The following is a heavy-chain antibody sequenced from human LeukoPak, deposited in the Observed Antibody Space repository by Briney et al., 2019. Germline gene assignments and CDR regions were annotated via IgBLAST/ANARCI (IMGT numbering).Heavy chain of an antibody. J-gene: IGHJ4*02. D-gene: IGHD2-2*01. CDR2: IWYDGSKK. Sequence: GGSLRLSCAASGFTFTTDGMYWVRQAPGKGLEWVAIIWYDGSKKYYEDSVKGRFTISRDNSKHTLHLQMTSLRAEDTALYYCARGSPQVGYCSSTSRLNFELWGQGTLVTVSS. V-gene: IGHV3-33*01. CDR3: ARGSPQVGYCSSTSRLNFEL. CDR1: GFTFTTDG.